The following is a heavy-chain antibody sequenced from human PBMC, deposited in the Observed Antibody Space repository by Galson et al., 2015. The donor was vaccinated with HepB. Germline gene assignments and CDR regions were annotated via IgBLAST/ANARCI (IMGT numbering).Heavy chain of an antibody. J-gene: IGHJ6*02. Sequence: SLRLSCAASGFTFGSYSMNWVRQAPGKGLEWVSYISSSSSTIYYADSVKGRFTISRDNAKNSLYLQMNSLRDEDTAVYYCARGGVVVPAAIGGMDVWGQGTTVTVSS. CDR1: GFTFGSYS. CDR3: ARGGVVVPAAIGGMDV. CDR2: ISSSSSTI. V-gene: IGHV3-48*02. D-gene: IGHD2-2*01.